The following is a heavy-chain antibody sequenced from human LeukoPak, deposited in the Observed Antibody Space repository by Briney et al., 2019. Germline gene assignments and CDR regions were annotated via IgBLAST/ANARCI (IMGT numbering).Heavy chain of an antibody. J-gene: IGHJ4*02. D-gene: IGHD3-22*01. V-gene: IGHV3-13*01. Sequence: GGSLRLSCAASGFTFSSYDMHWVRQATGKGLEWVSAIGTAGDTYYPGSVKGRFTISRESAKNSLYLQMNSLRAGDTAVYYCAKSPLYDSNGYYYWDYWGQGTLVTVSS. CDR2: IGTAGDT. CDR1: GFTFSSYD. CDR3: AKSPLYDSNGYYYWDY.